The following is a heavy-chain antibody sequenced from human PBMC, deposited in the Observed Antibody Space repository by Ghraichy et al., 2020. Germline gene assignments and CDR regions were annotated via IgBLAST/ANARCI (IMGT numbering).Heavy chain of an antibody. J-gene: IGHJ5*01. CDR2: IDHRGGT. CDR1: GATLSEYY. V-gene: IGHV4-34*08. CDR3: ASITRAGTFDF. Sequence: SETLSLTCDVSGATLSEYYFTWIRQPPGKDLEWIGEIDHRGGTYYNPSLQSRVSISVDTSQNQLSLKLRSVTAADTSVYYCASITRAGTFDFWGHGSLVTVSS. D-gene: IGHD1-1*01.